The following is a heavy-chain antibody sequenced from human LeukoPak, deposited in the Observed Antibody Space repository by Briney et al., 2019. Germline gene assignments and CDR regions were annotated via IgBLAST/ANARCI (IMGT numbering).Heavy chain of an antibody. CDR2: IYSGGST. D-gene: IGHD3-10*01. CDR3: AGAYYASGRGAYDI. Sequence: AGGSLRLSCAASGFIVSSNYMSWVRQAPGEGLVWVSVIYSGGSTYYADSVKGRFTISRDNSKNTLYLQMNSLRAEDTAVYYCAGAYYASGRGAYDIWGQGTMVTVSS. J-gene: IGHJ3*02. V-gene: IGHV3-53*01. CDR1: GFIVSSNY.